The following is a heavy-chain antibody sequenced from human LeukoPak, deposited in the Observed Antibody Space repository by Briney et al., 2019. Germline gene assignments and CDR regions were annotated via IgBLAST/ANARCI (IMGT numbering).Heavy chain of an antibody. CDR3: AKDWGSGGWYNYFDP. CDR2: IWYDGSDT. CDR1: GFTFSSYW. J-gene: IGHJ5*02. D-gene: IGHD6-19*01. Sequence: GGSLRLSCAASGFTFSSYWMNWARQAPGKGLEWVAGIWYDGSDTYYADSVRGRFTISRDSSKNTLYLQMNSLRAEDTAVYHCAKDWGSGGWYNYFDPWGQGTLVTVSS. V-gene: IGHV3-30*02.